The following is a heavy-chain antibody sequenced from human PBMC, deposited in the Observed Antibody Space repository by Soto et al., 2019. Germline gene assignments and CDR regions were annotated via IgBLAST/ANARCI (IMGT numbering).Heavy chain of an antibody. CDR1: GFTFSSYA. CDR2: IKQDGSEK. Sequence: LRLSCAASGFTFSSYAMHWVRQAPGKGLEWVANIKQDGSEKYYVDSVKGRFTISRDNAKNSLYLQMNSLRAEDTAVYYCASQGYIAVAGHYYYYYGMDVWGQGTTVTVSS. CDR3: ASQGYIAVAGHYYYYYGMDV. D-gene: IGHD6-19*01. V-gene: IGHV3-7*01. J-gene: IGHJ6*02.